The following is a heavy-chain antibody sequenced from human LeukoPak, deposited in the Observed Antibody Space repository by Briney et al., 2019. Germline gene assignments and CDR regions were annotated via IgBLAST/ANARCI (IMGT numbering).Heavy chain of an antibody. CDR1: GGTFSRYV. J-gene: IGHJ6*02. CDR3: ARSRYPGYSYGKSDYYYGMDV. Sequence: SVKVSCKASGGTFSRYVIPWVRQAPGHRLDWLGGIFPIFGTANYARKFQGRVTITADESTTTAYMELSSLRSEDTAVYYCARSRYPGYSYGKSDYYYGMDVWGQGTTVTVSS. D-gene: IGHD5-18*01. CDR2: IFPIFGTA. V-gene: IGHV1-69*13.